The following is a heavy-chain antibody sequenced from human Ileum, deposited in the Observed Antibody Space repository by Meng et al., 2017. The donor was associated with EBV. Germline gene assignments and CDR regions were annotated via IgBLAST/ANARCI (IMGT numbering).Heavy chain of an antibody. CDR3: ALRPRQLLRGWFDS. CDR2: IYGQGDK. D-gene: IGHD6-13*01. Sequence: QFPLKESAPTVVKPTQTLTLTCTFSGFSLSTSGVGVGWIRQPPGKALEWLAMIYGQGDKHYSPSLTSRLTITKDTSKNQVVLTMTNMDSVDTATYYCALRPRQLLRGWFDSWGQGALVTVSS. V-gene: IGHV2-5*01. J-gene: IGHJ5*01. CDR1: GFSLSTSGVG.